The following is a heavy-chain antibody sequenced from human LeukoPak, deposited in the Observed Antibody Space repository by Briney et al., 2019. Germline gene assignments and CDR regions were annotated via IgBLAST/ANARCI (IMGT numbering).Heavy chain of an antibody. Sequence: SVKVSCKASGGTFSSYAISWVRQAPGQGLERMGGIIPIFGTANYAQKFQGRVTITADESTSTAYMELSSLRSEDTAVYYCARARSSTSCYCDYWGQGTLVTVSS. J-gene: IGHJ4*02. CDR2: IIPIFGTA. CDR1: GGTFSSYA. D-gene: IGHD2-2*01. V-gene: IGHV1-69*13. CDR3: ARARSSTSCYCDY.